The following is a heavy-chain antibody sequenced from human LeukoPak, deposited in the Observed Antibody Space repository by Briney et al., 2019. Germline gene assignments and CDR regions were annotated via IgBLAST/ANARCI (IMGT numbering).Heavy chain of an antibody. CDR2: INWNGGST. Sequence: PGGSLRLSCAASAFTFDDYGMSWVRQAPGKGLEWVSGINWNGGSTGYADSVKGRFTISRDNAKNSLFLQMNSLRAEDTAFYYCARERVTIFGTVQRFFDYWGQGTLVTVSS. CDR1: AFTFDDYG. CDR3: ARERVTIFGTVQRFFDY. V-gene: IGHV3-20*04. J-gene: IGHJ4*02. D-gene: IGHD3-3*01.